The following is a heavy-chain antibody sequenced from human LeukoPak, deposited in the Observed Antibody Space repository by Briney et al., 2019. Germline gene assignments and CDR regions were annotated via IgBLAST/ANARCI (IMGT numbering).Heavy chain of an antibody. CDR1: GFTFSDYY. J-gene: IGHJ2*01. D-gene: IGHD3-10*01. CDR2: ISGSGSTK. Sequence: GGSLRLSCAASGFTFSDYYMSWIRQAPGKGLEWVSHISGSGSTKIYADSVKGRFTISRDNAENSLYLQMNSLRAEDTAVYYCARVKGFVTMVRGVSYWYFDLWGRGTLVTVSS. CDR3: ARVKGFVTMVRGVSYWYFDL. V-gene: IGHV3-11*04.